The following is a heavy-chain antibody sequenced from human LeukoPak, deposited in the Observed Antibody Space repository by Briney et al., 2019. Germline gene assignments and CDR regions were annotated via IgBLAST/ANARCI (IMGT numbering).Heavy chain of an antibody. J-gene: IGHJ5*02. V-gene: IGHV3-7*01. D-gene: IGHD6-19*01. CDR1: GFTFSNYW. Sequence: GGSLRLSCAASGFTFSNYWMSWVRQAPGKGLEWVAHIKPDGSEKNYVDSVKGRFTLFRDDAKNSVYRQMNSLRVEDTAVYYCARDSGSGGPWGQGTPVTVSS. CDR3: ARDSGSGGP. CDR2: IKPDGSEK.